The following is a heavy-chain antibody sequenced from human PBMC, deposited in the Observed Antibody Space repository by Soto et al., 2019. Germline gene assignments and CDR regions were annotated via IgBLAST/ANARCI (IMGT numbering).Heavy chain of an antibody. J-gene: IGHJ3*02. V-gene: IGHV3-21*01. CDR3: ARDRSVAASPHDAFDI. D-gene: IGHD1-26*01. CDR2: ISSSSDYI. Sequence: GGSLRLSCAASGFTFSVYNMNWVRQAPGKGLEWVSSISSSSDYIYSADSVKGRLTISRDNAKSSLYLQMNSLRAEDAAIYYCARDRSVAASPHDAFDIWGQGTMVSVSS. CDR1: GFTFSVYN.